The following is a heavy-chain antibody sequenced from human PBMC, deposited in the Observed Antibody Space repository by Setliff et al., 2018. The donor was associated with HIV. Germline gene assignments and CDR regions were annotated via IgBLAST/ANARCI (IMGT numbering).Heavy chain of an antibody. J-gene: IGHJ4*02. CDR1: GFTFSNYW. D-gene: IGHD1-26*01. CDR2: IGWNSGSK. Sequence: GGSLRLSCEASGFTFSNYWMHWVRQAPGKGLEWVSGIGWNSGSKGYADSVKGRFTISRDNAKNSLYLQMNSLRAEDMAFYYCAKAKWELSDSPFFDYWGQGTLVTVSS. CDR3: AKAKWELSDSPFFDY. V-gene: IGHV3-9*03.